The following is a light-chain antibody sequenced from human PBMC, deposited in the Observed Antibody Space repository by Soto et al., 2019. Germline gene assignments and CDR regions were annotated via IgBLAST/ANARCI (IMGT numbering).Light chain of an antibody. V-gene: IGLV1-40*01. CDR2: GNN. J-gene: IGLJ3*02. Sequence: QSVLTQPPSVSGAPGQKVTISCTRSSSNIGAAYDVHWYQHLPGTAPKLLIYGNNNRPSGVTDRFSGSKSGTSASLAITGLQAEDEADYYCQSYDSSLRGWVFGGGTKLTVL. CDR3: QSYDSSLRGWV. CDR1: SSNIGAAYD.